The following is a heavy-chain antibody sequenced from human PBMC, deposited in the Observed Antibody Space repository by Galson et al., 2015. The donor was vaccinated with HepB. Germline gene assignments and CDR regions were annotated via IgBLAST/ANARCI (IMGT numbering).Heavy chain of an antibody. CDR3: ARQYSNYDRAGVTEGAFDI. CDR1: GYSFTSYW. D-gene: IGHD4-11*01. CDR2: IYPGDSDT. J-gene: IGHJ3*02. Sequence: QSGAEVKKPGESLKISCKGSGYSFTSYWIGWVRQMPGKGLEWMGIIYPGDSDTRYSPSFQGQVTISADKSISTAYLQWSSLKASDTAMYYCARQYSNYDRAGVTEGAFDIWGQGTMVTVSS. V-gene: IGHV5-51*01.